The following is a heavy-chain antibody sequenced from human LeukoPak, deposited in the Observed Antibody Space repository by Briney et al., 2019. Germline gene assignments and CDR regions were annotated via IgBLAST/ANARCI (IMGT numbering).Heavy chain of an antibody. J-gene: IGHJ6*02. Sequence: SETLSLTCTVSGGSISSSSYYWGWIRQPPGKGLEWIGSIYYSGSTYYNPSLKSRVTISVDTSKNQFSLKLSSVTAADTAVYYCARDRSGSYYDYYYYGMDVWGQGTTVTVSS. D-gene: IGHD1-26*01. CDR1: GGSISSSSYY. CDR3: ARDRSGSYYDYYYYGMDV. V-gene: IGHV4-39*07. CDR2: IYYSGST.